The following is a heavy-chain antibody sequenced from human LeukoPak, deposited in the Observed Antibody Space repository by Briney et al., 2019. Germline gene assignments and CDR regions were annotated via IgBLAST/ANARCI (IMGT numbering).Heavy chain of an antibody. J-gene: IGHJ1*01. D-gene: IGHD6-13*01. CDR3: ARDWPTIAAAGTIPEYFQH. Sequence: GGSLRLSCAASGFTFSSYSMNWVRQAPGKGLEWVSSISSSSSYIYYADSVKGRFTISRDNAKNSLYLQMNSLRAEDAAVYYCARDWPTIAAAGTIPEYFQHWGQGTLVTVSS. CDR2: ISSSSSYI. CDR1: GFTFSSYS. V-gene: IGHV3-21*01.